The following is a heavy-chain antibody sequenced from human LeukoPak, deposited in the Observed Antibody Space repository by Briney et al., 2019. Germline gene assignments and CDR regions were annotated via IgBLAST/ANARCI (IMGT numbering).Heavy chain of an antibody. CDR3: AKVLEDDVIVVVPIYYMDV. D-gene: IGHD3-22*01. CDR1: GFTFSSYS. Sequence: PGGSLRLSCAASGFTFSSYSMNWVRQAPGKGLEWVSSISSSSSYIYYADSVKGRFTISRDNAKNSLYLQMNSLRAEDTAVYYCAKVLEDDVIVVVPIYYMDVWGKGTTVTVSS. V-gene: IGHV3-21*04. J-gene: IGHJ6*03. CDR2: ISSSSSYI.